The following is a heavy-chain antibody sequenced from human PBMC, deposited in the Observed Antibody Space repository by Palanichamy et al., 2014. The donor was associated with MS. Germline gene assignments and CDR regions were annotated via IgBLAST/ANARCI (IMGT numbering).Heavy chain of an antibody. Sequence: QVQLQESGPGLVKPSQTLSLTCTVSGGSISSGSYYWSWIRQPAGKGLEWIGRIYTSGSTNYNPSLKSRVTISVDTSKNQFSLKLSSVTAADTAVYYCARDVSETQYYYYGMDVWGQGTTVTVSS. J-gene: IGHJ6*02. CDR2: IYTSGST. CDR3: ARDVSETQYYYYGMDV. D-gene: IGHD3-16*02. CDR1: GGSISSGSYY. V-gene: IGHV4-61*02.